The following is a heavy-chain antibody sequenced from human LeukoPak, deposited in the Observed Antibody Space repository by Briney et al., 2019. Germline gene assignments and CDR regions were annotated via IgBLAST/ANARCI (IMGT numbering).Heavy chain of an antibody. J-gene: IGHJ4*02. CDR3: ARLIGGKSFDY. CDR2: VYYSGNT. V-gene: IGHV4-59*08. D-gene: IGHD1-26*01. Sequence: PSETLSLTCTVSGGSNSSYYWSWIRQPPGKGLEWIGYVYYSGNTNYNPSLKSRLTISVDTSKNQFSLKLNSVTATDTAVYYCARLIGGKSFDYWSQGTLVTVSS. CDR1: GGSNSSYY.